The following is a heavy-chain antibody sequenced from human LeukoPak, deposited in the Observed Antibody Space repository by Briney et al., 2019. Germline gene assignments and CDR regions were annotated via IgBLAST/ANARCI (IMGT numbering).Heavy chain of an antibody. Sequence: GGSLRLSCAASGFTFSSYWMHWVRQAPGKGLVWVSRIKSDGSSTSQADSVKGRFTISRDNAKNSLYLQMSSLRAEDTAVYYCTRVEETATTAAIIRKYSYYYYYMDVWGKGNTVTVSS. CDR1: GFTFSSYW. J-gene: IGHJ6*03. D-gene: IGHD4-11*01. CDR2: IKSDGSST. V-gene: IGHV3-74*01. CDR3: TRVEETATTAAIIRKYSYYYYYMDV.